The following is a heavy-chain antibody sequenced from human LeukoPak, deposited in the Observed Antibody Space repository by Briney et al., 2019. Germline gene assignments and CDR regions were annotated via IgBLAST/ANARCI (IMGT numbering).Heavy chain of an antibody. D-gene: IGHD2-21*01. CDR3: ETYSAFDI. V-gene: IGHV3-7*02. CDR2: IKEDGGEI. Sequence: PGRSLRLSCAASGFTFSIYWMSWVRQAPGKGLEWVVSIKEDGGEIHYVDSVKGRFTISRDNAKNSLYLQMNSLRAEDTAVYYCETYSAFDIWGHGTMVTVSS. J-gene: IGHJ3*02. CDR1: GFTFSIYW.